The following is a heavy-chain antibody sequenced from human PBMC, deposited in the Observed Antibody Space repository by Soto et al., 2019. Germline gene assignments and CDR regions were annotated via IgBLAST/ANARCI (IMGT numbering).Heavy chain of an antibody. CDR3: ARGGVFFFAAPTNPFDY. V-gene: IGHV1-3*01. J-gene: IGHJ4*02. D-gene: IGHD3-10*01. CDR2: INAGNGNT. CDR1: GYTFTSYA. Sequence: ASVNVSCKASGYTFTSYAMHWVRQAPGQRLEWMGWINAGNGNTKYSQKFQGRVTITRDTSASTAYMELSSLRSEDTAVYHCARGGVFFFAAPTNPFDYWGQGTLVTVSS.